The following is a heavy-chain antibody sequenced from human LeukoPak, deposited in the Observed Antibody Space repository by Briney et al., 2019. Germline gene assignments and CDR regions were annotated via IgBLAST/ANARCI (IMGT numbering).Heavy chain of an antibody. D-gene: IGHD6-19*01. Sequence: GGSLRLSCAASGFTFSSYAMSWVRPAPGKGLEWVSAISGSGGSTYYADSVKGRFTISRDNSKNTLYLQMNSLRAEDTAVYYCANLQAVYYGMDVWGQGTTVTVSS. J-gene: IGHJ6*02. CDR2: ISGSGGST. V-gene: IGHV3-23*01. CDR1: GFTFSSYA. CDR3: ANLQAVYYGMDV.